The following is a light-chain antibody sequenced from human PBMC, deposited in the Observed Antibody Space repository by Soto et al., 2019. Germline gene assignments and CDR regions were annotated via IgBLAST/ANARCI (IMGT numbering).Light chain of an antibody. CDR2: DAS. J-gene: IGKJ4*01. CDR1: XXXGXX. Sequence: DIQMTQSPASXXXSXXXRVTXTXRXSXXXGXXXNWYQQKPMKAPKLLIYDASTLETGVPVRFSGSGSGTTFTFTIGRMQPDDXXTXXXXXYXGLPPFAFGGGTKVEL. V-gene: IGKV1-33*01. CDR3: XXYXGLPPFA.